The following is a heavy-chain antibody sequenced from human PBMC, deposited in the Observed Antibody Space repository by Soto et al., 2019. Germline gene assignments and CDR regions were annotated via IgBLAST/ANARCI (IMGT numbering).Heavy chain of an antibody. V-gene: IGHV1-18*01. Sequence: ASVKVSCKASGYTFTRSGISWVRQAPGQGLEWMGWISTYNGDTNYAQTFQGRVTMTTDTSTSTVYMELRSLRSGDTAVYYCAREGGAPYYYYGMDVWGQGTPDTVSS. D-gene: IGHD3-10*01. CDR2: ISTYNGDT. J-gene: IGHJ6*02. CDR3: AREGGAPYYYYGMDV. CDR1: GYTFTRSG.